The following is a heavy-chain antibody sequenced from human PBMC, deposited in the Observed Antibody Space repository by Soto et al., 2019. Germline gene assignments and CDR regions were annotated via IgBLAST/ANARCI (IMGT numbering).Heavy chain of an antibody. CDR3: ARGVTVFGLVSRFWFDP. J-gene: IGHJ5*02. Sequence: PSETLSLTCAVSGDSISSSSYYWGWIRQPPGKGLEWIGSIFYSGSTYYNPSLKSRVAISVDTSRNQFSLRLNSVTAADRAVYFCARGVTVFGLVSRFWFDPWGQGTVVTVSS. D-gene: IGHD3-3*01. CDR2: IFYSGST. CDR1: GDSISSSSYY. V-gene: IGHV4-39*01.